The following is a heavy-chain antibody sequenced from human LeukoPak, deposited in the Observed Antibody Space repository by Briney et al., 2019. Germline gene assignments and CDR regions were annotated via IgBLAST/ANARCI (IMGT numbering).Heavy chain of an antibody. CDR3: ARVGWLRSFAFDI. CDR1: GFTVSTKY. V-gene: IGHV3-66*01. D-gene: IGHD5-12*01. Sequence: GESLRLSCAASGFTVSTKYMTWVRQAPGKGLEWVSLIYSGGSTYYADSVKGRFTISRDNSKNTLYLQMNGLRAEDTAVYYCARVGWLRSFAFDIWGQGTMVTVSS. CDR2: IYSGGST. J-gene: IGHJ3*02.